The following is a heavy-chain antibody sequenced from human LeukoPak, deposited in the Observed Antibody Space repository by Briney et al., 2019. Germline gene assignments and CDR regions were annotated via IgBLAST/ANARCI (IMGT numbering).Heavy chain of an antibody. CDR1: GFTFGAYA. D-gene: IGHD1-1*01. CDR2: ISGSGAIT. V-gene: IGHV3-23*01. J-gene: IGHJ4*02. CDR3: AKDPNWNDGY. Sequence: GGSLRLSCAVSGFTFGAYAMSWVRQAPGKGLEWVSGISGSGAITSYADSVKGRFTISRDNSKNTLYLQMSSLRAGDTAIYSCAKDPNWNDGYWGQGTLVSVSS.